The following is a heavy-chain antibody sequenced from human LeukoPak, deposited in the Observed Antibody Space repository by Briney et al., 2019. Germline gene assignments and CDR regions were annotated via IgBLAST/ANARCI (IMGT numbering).Heavy chain of an antibody. CDR3: ARVPGVYYDILTGYGSGWFDP. Sequence: SETLSLTCTVSGYSMTSGYYWGWIRQPPGKGLEWIGTIYHSGNTYYNPSLRSRVTILVDTSKNQFSLNVRSVMAADTAVYYCARVPGVYYDILTGYGSGWFDPWGQGTLVTVTT. J-gene: IGHJ5*02. CDR2: IYHSGNT. V-gene: IGHV4-38-2*02. CDR1: GYSMTSGYY. D-gene: IGHD3-9*01.